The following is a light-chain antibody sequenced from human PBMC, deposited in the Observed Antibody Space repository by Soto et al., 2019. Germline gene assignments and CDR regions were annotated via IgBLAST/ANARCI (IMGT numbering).Light chain of an antibody. CDR1: QSIRSW. V-gene: IGKV1-5*03. J-gene: IGKJ1*01. CDR3: QQYSSHST. CDR2: QAS. Sequence: DIQMTQSPSTLSASVGDRVTITCRASQSIRSWLAWYQQRPGKAPKLLIYQASSLENGVPSRFSGSGSGTEFSLTISSLQPDDFATYYCQQYSSHSTFGQGTKVDI.